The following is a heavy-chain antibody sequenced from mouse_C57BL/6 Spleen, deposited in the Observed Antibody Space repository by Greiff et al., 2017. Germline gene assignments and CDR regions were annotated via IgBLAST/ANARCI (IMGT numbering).Heavy chain of an antibody. V-gene: IGHV1-72*01. CDR2: IDPNSGGT. CDR1: GYTFTSYW. Sequence: VQLQQPGAELVKPGASVKLSCKASGYTFTSYWMHWVKQRPGRGLAWIGRIDPNSGGTTYNEKFKSKATLTVDKPASTAYMQLRNRTSEDSVVYDCARSVEVGYDGDYWGQGTTLTVAA. CDR3: ARSVEVGYDGDY. J-gene: IGHJ2*01. D-gene: IGHD2-14*01.